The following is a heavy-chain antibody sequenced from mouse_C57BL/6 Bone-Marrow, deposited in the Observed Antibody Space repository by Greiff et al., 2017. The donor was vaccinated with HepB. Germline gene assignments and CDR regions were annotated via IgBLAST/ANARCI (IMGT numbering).Heavy chain of an antibody. CDR1: EYEFPSHD. J-gene: IGHJ3*01. CDR3: ARHEYYGSSTWFAY. Sequence: EVKLMESGGGLVQPGESLKLSCESNEYEFPSHDMYWVRKTQEKRLELVAAINSDGGSTYYPDTMERRFIISRDNTKKTLYLQMSSLRSEDTALYYCARHEYYGSSTWFAYWGQGTLVTVSA. CDR2: INSDGGST. V-gene: IGHV5-2*01. D-gene: IGHD1-1*01.